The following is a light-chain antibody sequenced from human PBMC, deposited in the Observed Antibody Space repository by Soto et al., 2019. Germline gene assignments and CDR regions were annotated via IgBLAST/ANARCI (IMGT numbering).Light chain of an antibody. V-gene: IGKV1-12*01. CDR2: GAS. CDR3: QQANSFPIT. CDR1: QGISSW. Sequence: DIQMTQSPSSVSASVGDRFTMXXRASQGISSWLAWYQQKPGKAPKXLIYGASNLHSGVPSRFSGSGSETDFTLTISGLQPEDFATYYCQQANSFPITFGQGTRMEI. J-gene: IGKJ5*01.